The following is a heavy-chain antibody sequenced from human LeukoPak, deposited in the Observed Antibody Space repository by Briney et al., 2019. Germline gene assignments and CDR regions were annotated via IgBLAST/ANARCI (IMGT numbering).Heavy chain of an antibody. CDR3: AREGRGSYPLPNWFDP. CDR1: GYTFTNYG. J-gene: IGHJ5*02. V-gene: IGHV1-69*05. D-gene: IGHD1-26*01. CDR2: IIPIFGTA. Sequence: ASVKDSCKASGYTFTNYGISWVRQAPGQGLEWMGGIIPIFGTANYAQKFQGRVTITTDESTSTAYMELSSLRSEDTAVYYCAREGRGSYPLPNWFDPWGQGTLVTISS.